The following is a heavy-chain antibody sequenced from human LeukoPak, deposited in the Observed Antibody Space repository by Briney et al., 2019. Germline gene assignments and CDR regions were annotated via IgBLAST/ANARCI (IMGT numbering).Heavy chain of an antibody. V-gene: IGHV3-30*18. CDR2: ISYDGSNK. Sequence: GSLRLSCAASGFTFSSYGMHWVRQAPGKGLEWVAVISYDGSNKYYADSVKGRFTISRDNSKNTLYLQMNSLRAEDTAVYYCAKLGVTTVTTGTRFEDYWGQGTLVTVSS. CDR1: GFTFSSYG. D-gene: IGHD4-11*01. CDR3: AKLGVTTVTTGTRFEDY. J-gene: IGHJ4*02.